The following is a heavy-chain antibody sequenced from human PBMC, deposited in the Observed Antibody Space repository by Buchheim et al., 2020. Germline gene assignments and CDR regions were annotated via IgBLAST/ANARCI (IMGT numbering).Heavy chain of an antibody. CDR1: GGSISSGGYS. Sequence: QVQLQQWGAGLLKPSETLSLTCAVSGGSISSGGYSWSWIRQHPGKGLEWIGYIYNSGSTYYNPSLKSRVTISGDTSKNQFSLKLSSVTAADAAVYYCARAAITMIVVCAFDIWGQGT. V-gene: IGHV4-31*11. D-gene: IGHD3-22*01. J-gene: IGHJ3*02. CDR3: ARAAITMIVVCAFDI. CDR2: IYNSGST.